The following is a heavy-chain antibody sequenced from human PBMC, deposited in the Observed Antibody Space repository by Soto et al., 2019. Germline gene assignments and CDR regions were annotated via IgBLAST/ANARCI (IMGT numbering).Heavy chain of an antibody. CDR2: ISGSGAGT. J-gene: IGHJ4*02. V-gene: IGHV3-23*01. D-gene: IGHD6-19*01. CDR1: GFTFTTYA. Sequence: EIELLESGGGLVQPGGSLRLSCAASGFTFTTYAMGWVRQAPGKGLEWVSSISGSGAGTFYADSVKGRFTISRDNAKKMVYLQMNGRRADDTAVYYCAKEAITVAGNNFDSWGQGTLVTVSS. CDR3: AKEAITVAGNNFDS.